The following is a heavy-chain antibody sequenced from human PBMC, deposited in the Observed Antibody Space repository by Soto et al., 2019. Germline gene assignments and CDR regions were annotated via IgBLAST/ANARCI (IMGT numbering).Heavy chain of an antibody. CDR3: ATALPGYVKYGCWFDP. Sequence: ESGGGLVQPGGSLRLSCAASGFTFSTYGMSWVRPAPGPGLEWVSLINGGGDSTYYADPVKGRFTISRDNSRNTRFLQMKSLSAEDTALYYCATALPGYVKYGCWFDPWGQGPLVTVSS. D-gene: IGHD5-12*01. CDR1: GFTFSTYG. V-gene: IGHV3-23*01. CDR2: INGGGDST. J-gene: IGHJ5*02.